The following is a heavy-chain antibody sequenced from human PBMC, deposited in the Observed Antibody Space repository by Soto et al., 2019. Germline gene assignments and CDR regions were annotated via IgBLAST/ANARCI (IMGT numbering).Heavy chain of an antibody. CDR2: TYHRSKWYK. J-gene: IGHJ4*02. V-gene: IGHV6-1*01. CDR3: ARGAVADYSRVFDY. CDR1: GDSVSSNSAA. D-gene: IGHD6-19*01. Sequence: SQTLSLTCAISGDSVSSNSAAWNWIRQSPSRGLEWLGRTYHRSKWYKDYDLSVKSRITINLDTSKNQISLQLNSVTPEDTAVYYCARGAVADYSRVFDYWGQGTLVTVSS.